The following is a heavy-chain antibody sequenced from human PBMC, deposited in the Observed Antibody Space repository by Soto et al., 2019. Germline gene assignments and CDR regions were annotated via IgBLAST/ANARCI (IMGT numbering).Heavy chain of an antibody. CDR1: GLTFTNYW. CDR3: ARWQSSGWYLDI. Sequence: EVQLVESGGGLVQPGGSLRLSCAASGLTFTNYWMSWVRQPPGKGLEWVASINQDGFRNYYVDSVKGRFTISRDNAKNSIFLQMISLRAEDTAVYYCARWQSSGWYLDIWGQGTLVSVSS. CDR2: INQDGFRN. V-gene: IGHV3-7*03. J-gene: IGHJ4*02. D-gene: IGHD6-19*01.